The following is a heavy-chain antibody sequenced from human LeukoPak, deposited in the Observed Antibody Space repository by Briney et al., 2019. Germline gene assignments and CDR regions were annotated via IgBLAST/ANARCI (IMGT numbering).Heavy chain of an antibody. CDR1: GYTFTSYY. CDR2: INPSGGST. Sequence: GASVTVSCKASGYTFTSYYMHWVRQAPGQGLEWMGIINPSGGSTSYAQKFQGRVTMTRDTSTSTVYMELSSLRSEDPAVYYCARDSDKGWFDPWGQGTLVTVSS. V-gene: IGHV1-46*01. D-gene: IGHD3-10*01. CDR3: ARDSDKGWFDP. J-gene: IGHJ5*02.